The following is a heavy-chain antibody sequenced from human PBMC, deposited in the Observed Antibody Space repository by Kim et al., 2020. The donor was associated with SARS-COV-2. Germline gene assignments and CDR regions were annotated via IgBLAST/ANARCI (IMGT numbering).Heavy chain of an antibody. J-gene: IGHJ4*02. Sequence: FQGRVTITADESTSTAYMELSSLRSEDTAVYYCARSHGECELHPTGSDYWGQGTLVTVSS. V-gene: IGHV1-69*01. CDR3: ARSHGECELHPTGSDY. D-gene: IGHD1-26*01.